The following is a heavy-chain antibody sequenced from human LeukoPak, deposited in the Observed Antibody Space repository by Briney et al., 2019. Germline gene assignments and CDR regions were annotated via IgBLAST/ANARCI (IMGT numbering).Heavy chain of an antibody. J-gene: IGHJ5*02. CDR2: IYHSGST. V-gene: IGHV4-30-2*01. D-gene: IGHD4-17*01. Sequence: ASQTLSLTCTVSGGSISSGGYYWSWIRQPPGKGLEWIGYIYHSGSTYYNPSLKSRVTISVDRSKNQFSLKLSSVTAADTGVYYCARLTVNWFDPWGQGTLVTVSS. CDR3: ARLTVNWFDP. CDR1: GGSISSGGYY.